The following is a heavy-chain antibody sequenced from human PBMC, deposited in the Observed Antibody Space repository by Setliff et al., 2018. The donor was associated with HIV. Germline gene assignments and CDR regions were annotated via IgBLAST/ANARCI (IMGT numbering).Heavy chain of an antibody. CDR3: ASEKKAWSVSDSFYEY. D-gene: IGHD3-3*01. CDR1: GLSMSYNY. Sequence: PSETLSLTCTVSGLSMSYNYWTWIRQSPGKGLEWIGYVHYSGSTRYNPSLKSRVTISVDTSKKKFSLILTSMTATDTAVYYCASEKKAWSVSDSFYEYLGQGVPVTVSS. V-gene: IGHV4-59*01. CDR2: VHYSGST. J-gene: IGHJ4*02.